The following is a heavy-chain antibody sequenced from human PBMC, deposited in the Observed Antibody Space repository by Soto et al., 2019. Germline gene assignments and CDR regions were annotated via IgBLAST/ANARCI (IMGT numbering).Heavy chain of an antibody. J-gene: IGHJ6*03. CDR3: ARHYCSSTSCYFSYYYYMAV. D-gene: IGHD2-2*01. CDR1: GYSFTSYW. Sequence: PGESLKISCKGSGYSFTSYWIGWVRQMPGKGLEWMGIIYPGDSDTRYSPSFQGQVTISADKSISTAYLQWSSLKASDTAMYYCARHYCSSTSCYFSYYYYMAVWGKGTTVTVSS. V-gene: IGHV5-51*01. CDR2: IYPGDSDT.